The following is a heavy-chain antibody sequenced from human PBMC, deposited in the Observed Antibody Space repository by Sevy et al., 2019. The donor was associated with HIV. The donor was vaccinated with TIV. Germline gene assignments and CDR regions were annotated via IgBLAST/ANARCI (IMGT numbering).Heavy chain of an antibody. D-gene: IGHD2-2*02. CDR2: ISSSGGTI. J-gene: IGHJ4*02. V-gene: IGHV3-48*02. Sequence: GGSLRLSCAASGFTFTSYSMNWVRQAPGKGLEWVSYISSSGGTIYYADSVKGRFTISRDNAKNSLYLQMNSLRDEDTAVYYCAGGYCNSTSCYKLFDYWGQGTLVTVSS. CDR3: AGGYCNSTSCYKLFDY. CDR1: GFTFTSYS.